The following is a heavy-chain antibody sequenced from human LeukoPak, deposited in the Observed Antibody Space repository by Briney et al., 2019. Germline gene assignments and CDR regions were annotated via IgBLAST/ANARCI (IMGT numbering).Heavy chain of an antibody. CDR2: IYTSGST. CDR1: GGSISSGSYY. CDR3: AREIVVVVAATWFDP. Sequence: SETLSLTCTVSGGSISSGSYYWSWIRQPAGKGLEWIGRIYTSGSTNYNPSLKSRVTISVDTSKNQFSLKLSSVTAADTAVYHCAREIVVVVAATWFDPWGQGTLVTVSS. D-gene: IGHD2-15*01. V-gene: IGHV4-61*02. J-gene: IGHJ5*02.